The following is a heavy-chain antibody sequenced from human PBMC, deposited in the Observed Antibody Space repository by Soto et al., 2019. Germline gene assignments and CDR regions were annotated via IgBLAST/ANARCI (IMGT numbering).Heavy chain of an antibody. CDR3: ARSLPRRGAFDI. V-gene: IGHV3-21*01. Sequence: ESGGGLVKPGGSLRLSCVASGFTFSSYSMNWVRQAPGKGLEWVSSISSSSSYIYYADSVKGRFTISRDNAKNSLYLQMNSLRAEDTAVYYCARSLPRRGAFDIWGQGTMVTVSS. J-gene: IGHJ3*02. CDR1: GFTFSSYS. CDR2: ISSSSSYI.